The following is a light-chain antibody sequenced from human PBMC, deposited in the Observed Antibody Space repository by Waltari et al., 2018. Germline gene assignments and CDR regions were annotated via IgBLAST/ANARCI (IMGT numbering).Light chain of an antibody. V-gene: IGKV1-5*03. Sequence: DIHMTQSPSTLSASVGGRVTVTCRASQSIDSWLAWYQQKPGKAPKPLIYKASTLPRRVPPRFSGSGSGTEFTLTISSLQPDDFATYFCQQYSDFPWTFGHGTSVDLK. CDR3: QQYSDFPWT. CDR2: KAS. CDR1: QSIDSW. J-gene: IGKJ1*01.